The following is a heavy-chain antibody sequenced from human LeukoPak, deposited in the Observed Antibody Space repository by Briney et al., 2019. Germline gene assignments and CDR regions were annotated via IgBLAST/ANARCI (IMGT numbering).Heavy chain of an antibody. CDR1: GFTFSSYS. D-gene: IGHD5-18*01. J-gene: IGHJ5*02. CDR2: ISSSSSYI. V-gene: IGHV3-21*03. Sequence: GGSLRLSCAASGFTFSSYSMNWVRQAPGKGLEWVSSISSSSSYIYYADSVKGRFTISRDDSKSIAYLQMNSLKTEDTAVYYCTSSGYSYGYWFDPWGQGTLVTVSS. CDR3: TSSGYSYGYWFDP.